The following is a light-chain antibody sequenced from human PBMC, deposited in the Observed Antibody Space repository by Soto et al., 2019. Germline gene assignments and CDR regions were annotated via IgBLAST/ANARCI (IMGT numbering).Light chain of an antibody. J-gene: IGLJ1*01. CDR3: CSYAGRTTYV. V-gene: IGLV2-23*01. Sequence: QSALTQPASVSGSPGQSITISCTGTSSDFGSYNLVSWYQQHPGKAPKLMIYEDSKRPSGVSNRFSGSKSGNTASLTISGLQAEDDADYYCCSYAGRTTYVFGPGTKVTVL. CDR2: EDS. CDR1: SSDFGSYNL.